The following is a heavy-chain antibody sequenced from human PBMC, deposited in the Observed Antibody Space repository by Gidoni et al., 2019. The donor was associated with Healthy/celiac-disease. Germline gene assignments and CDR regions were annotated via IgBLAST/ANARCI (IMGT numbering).Heavy chain of an antibody. D-gene: IGHD2-8*01. CDR2: ISSSSSYI. CDR3: ARRPVLLPLDY. J-gene: IGHJ4*02. CDR1: GFNFSSYS. V-gene: IGHV3-21*01. Sequence: EVQLVESGGGLVKPGGSLRLSCTASGFNFSSYSMNWVRQAPGKGLEWVSSISSSSSYIYYADSVKGRFTIFRDNAKNSLYLQMNSLRAEDTAVYYCARRPVLLPLDYWGQGTLVTVSS.